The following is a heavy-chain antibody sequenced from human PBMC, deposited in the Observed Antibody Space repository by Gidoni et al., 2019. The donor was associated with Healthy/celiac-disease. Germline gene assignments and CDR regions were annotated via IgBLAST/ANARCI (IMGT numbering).Heavy chain of an antibody. V-gene: IGHV1-2*02. Sequence: QVQLVQSGAEVKKPGASVKVSCKASGYTFTGSYMHWVRQAPGQGLEWMGWINPNSGGTNYAQKFQGRVTMTRDTSISTAYMELSRLRSDDTAVYYCARFPLVAARPYYYYYGMDVWGQGTTVTVSS. CDR2: INPNSGGT. CDR3: ARFPLVAARPYYYYYGMDV. CDR1: GYTFTGSY. J-gene: IGHJ6*02. D-gene: IGHD6-6*01.